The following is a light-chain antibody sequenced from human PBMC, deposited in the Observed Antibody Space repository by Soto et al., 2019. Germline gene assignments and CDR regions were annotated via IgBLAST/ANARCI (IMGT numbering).Light chain of an antibody. V-gene: IGKV1-39*01. J-gene: IGKJ4*01. CDR2: AAS. CDR3: QSSYTTLT. CDR1: QNIRSY. Sequence: DVQMTQSPSSLSASIGDRVTIPCRASQNIRSYLNWYQQKPGKAPKLLIYAASSLQSGVPSRFIGSGSGTDFTLTINSLHTEDFATYYCQSSYTTLTFGGGTKVEIK.